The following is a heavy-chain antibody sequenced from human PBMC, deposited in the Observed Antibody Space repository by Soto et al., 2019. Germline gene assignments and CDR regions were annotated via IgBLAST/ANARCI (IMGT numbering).Heavy chain of an antibody. CDR3: ARVEYCSSTSCYSPQLDY. J-gene: IGHJ4*02. D-gene: IGHD2-2*01. Sequence: GGSLRLSCAASGFTFSSYGMHWVRQAPGKGLKWITVIWYDGSNKYFADSVKGRFTISRDNSKNTLYLQMNSLRAEDTALFYCARVEYCSSTSCYSPQLDYWGQGTLVTVSS. CDR1: GFTFSSYG. CDR2: IWYDGSNK. V-gene: IGHV3-33*01.